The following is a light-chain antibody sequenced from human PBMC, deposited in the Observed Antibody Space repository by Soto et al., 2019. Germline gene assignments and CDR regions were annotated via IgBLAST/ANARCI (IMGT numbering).Light chain of an antibody. J-gene: IGLJ3*02. CDR2: NNN. CDR1: SSNIGSTT. Sequence: QSVLTQPPSASGTPGQRVTIACSGSSSNIGSTTVKWYQQLPGTAPKLLIYNNNQRPSGVPDRFSGSKSGTSASLAISGLQCEDEADYYCAAWDDSLNGVVFGGGTKLTVL. V-gene: IGLV1-44*01. CDR3: AAWDDSLNGVV.